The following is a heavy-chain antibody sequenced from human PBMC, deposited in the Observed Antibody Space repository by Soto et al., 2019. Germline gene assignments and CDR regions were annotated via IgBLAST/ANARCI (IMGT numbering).Heavy chain of an antibody. J-gene: IGHJ5*02. CDR3: ARDLGYCRSGTCYREWFDP. D-gene: IGHD2-15*01. V-gene: IGHV1-18*01. CDR1: GYTFTTHG. Sequence: QVQLVQSGAEVKKPGASVKVSCKASGYTFTTHGISWVRQVPGQGLEWMGWVRGDNGHTNYAQSLQGGVTMTTDTSTNTAYMELRSLRSDDTAVYYCARDLGYCRSGTCYREWFDPWGQGTLVTVS. CDR2: VRGDNGHT.